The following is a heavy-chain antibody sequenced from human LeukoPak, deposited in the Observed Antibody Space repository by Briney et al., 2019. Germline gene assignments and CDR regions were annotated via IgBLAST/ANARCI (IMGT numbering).Heavy chain of an antibody. Sequence: SETLSLTCAVYGGSFSGYYWSWIRQPPGKGLEWIGEINHSGSTNYNPSLKSRVTISVDRSKNQFSLKLSSVTAADTAVYYCARFGITGTDYWGQGTLVTVSS. CDR2: INHSGST. CDR3: ARFGITGTDY. V-gene: IGHV4-34*01. CDR1: GGSFSGYY. D-gene: IGHD1-20*01. J-gene: IGHJ4*02.